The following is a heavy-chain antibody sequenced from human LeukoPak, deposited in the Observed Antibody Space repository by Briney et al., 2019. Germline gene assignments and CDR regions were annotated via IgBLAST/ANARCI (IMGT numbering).Heavy chain of an antibody. Sequence: GASVKVSCKASGGTFSSYAISWVRQAPGQGLEWMGGIIPILGTANYAQKFQGRVTITADESTSTAYMELSSLRSEDTAVYYCARDDDSSSWYYYFDYWGQGTLVTVSS. V-gene: IGHV1-69*13. CDR2: IIPILGTA. CDR3: ARDDDSSSWYYYFDY. D-gene: IGHD6-13*01. CDR1: GGTFSSYA. J-gene: IGHJ4*02.